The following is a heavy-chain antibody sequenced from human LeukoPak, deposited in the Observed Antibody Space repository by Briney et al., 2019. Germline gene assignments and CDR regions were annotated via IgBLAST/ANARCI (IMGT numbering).Heavy chain of an antibody. D-gene: IGHD4-11*01. CDR2: IYYSGST. J-gene: IGHJ6*02. CDR3: ARNNYVTRFSGLDV. CDR1: GGSINSYY. Sequence: PSETLSLTCTVSGGSINSYYWSWIRQPPGKGLEWIAYIYYSGSTNYNPSLKSRVPISVDTSKNQFSLKLSSVTAADAAVYFCARNNYVTRFSGLDVWGQGPTVTVSS. V-gene: IGHV4-59*01.